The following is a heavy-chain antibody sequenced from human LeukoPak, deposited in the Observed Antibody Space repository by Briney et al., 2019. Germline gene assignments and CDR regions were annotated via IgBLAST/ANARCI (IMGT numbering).Heavy chain of an antibody. CDR3: ASVSLGYCSSTSCRSGGY. Sequence: PSETLSLTCAVYGGSFSGYYWSWIRQPPGKGLEWIGEINHSGSTNYNPSLKSRVTISVDTSKNQFSLKLSSVTAADTAVYYCASVSLGYCSSTSCRSGGYWDQGTLVTVSS. D-gene: IGHD2-2*01. CDR1: GGSFSGYY. J-gene: IGHJ4*02. CDR2: INHSGST. V-gene: IGHV4-34*01.